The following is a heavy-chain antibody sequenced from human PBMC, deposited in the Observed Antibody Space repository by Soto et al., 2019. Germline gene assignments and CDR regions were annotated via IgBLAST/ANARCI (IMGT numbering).Heavy chain of an antibody. CDR1: GGSISSSSYY. D-gene: IGHD3-22*01. CDR2: IYYSGST. J-gene: IGHJ4*02. V-gene: IGHV4-39*01. CDR3: ASPISDYYGSSGYYNVLDY. Sequence: SETLSLTCTVSGGSISSSSYYWGWIRQPPGKGLEWIGSIYYSGSTYYNPSLKSRVTISVDTSKNQFSLKLSSVTAADTAVYYCASPISDYYGSSGYYNVLDYWGQGTLVTVSS.